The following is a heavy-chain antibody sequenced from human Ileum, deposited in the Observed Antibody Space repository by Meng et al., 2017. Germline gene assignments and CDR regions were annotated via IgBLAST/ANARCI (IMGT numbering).Heavy chain of an antibody. J-gene: IGHJ4*02. D-gene: IGHD3-10*01. CDR3: ARERRHYYGSGSFDY. V-gene: IGHV4-30-4*01. CDR1: GGSFSSDNSY. CDR2: TYYNGSP. Sequence: QVQLQESGPGLVKPSQTLSRTCRVSGGSFSSDNSYWTWIRQTPGKGLEWIGLTYYNGSPFYNPSLRSRVTISVDTSKDQFSLKLTSVTAADTAVYYCARERRHYYGSGSFDYWGQGILVTVSS.